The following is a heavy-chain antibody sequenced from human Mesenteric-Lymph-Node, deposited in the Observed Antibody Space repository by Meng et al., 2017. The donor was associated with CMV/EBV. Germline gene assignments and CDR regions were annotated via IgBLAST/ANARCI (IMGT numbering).Heavy chain of an antibody. D-gene: IGHD3-3*01. J-gene: IGHJ6*02. CDR1: GYTFTGYY. Sequence: ASVKVSCKASGYTFTGYYMHWVRQAPGQGLEWMGWINPNSGGTNYAQKFQGRVTMTRDTSISTAYMELSRLRSDDTAVYYCARDGIRFLEWLPRGGMDVWGQGTTGTVSS. CDR3: ARDGIRFLEWLPRGGMDV. V-gene: IGHV1-2*02. CDR2: INPNSGGT.